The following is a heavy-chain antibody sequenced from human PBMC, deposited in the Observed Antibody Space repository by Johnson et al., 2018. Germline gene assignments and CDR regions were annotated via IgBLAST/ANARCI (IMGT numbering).Heavy chain of an antibody. Sequence: VQLVQSGGGLVKPGGSLRLSCAASAFSFSIHTMSWVRQAPGKGLEWVSSITSNSNYIYYADSVKGRFTVSRDDAKSSLFLQMNSLRVEDTAVVFCVRGLGTASDDWGRGTLVTVSS. CDR3: VRGLGTASDD. J-gene: IGHJ4*02. D-gene: IGHD7-27*01. CDR2: ITSNSNYI. V-gene: IGHV3-21*01. CDR1: AFSFSIHT.